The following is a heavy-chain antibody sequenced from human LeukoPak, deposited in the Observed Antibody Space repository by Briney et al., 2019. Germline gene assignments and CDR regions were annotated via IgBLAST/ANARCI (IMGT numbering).Heavy chain of an antibody. CDR3: ARRTYSSSWRPNHDAFDI. CDR1: GGSFSGYY. Sequence: SETLSLTCAVYGGSFSGYYWSWIRQPPGKGLEWTGEINHSGSTNYNPSLKSRVTISVDMSKNQFSLKLSSVTAADTAVYYCARRTYSSSWRPNHDAFDIWGQGTMVTVSS. J-gene: IGHJ3*02. CDR2: INHSGST. D-gene: IGHD6-6*01. V-gene: IGHV4-34*01.